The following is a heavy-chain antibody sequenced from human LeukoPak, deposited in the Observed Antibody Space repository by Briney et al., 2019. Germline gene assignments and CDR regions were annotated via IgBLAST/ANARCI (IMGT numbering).Heavy chain of an antibody. D-gene: IGHD6-19*01. Sequence: PSETLSLTCTVSGGSISSYYWSRIRQPPGKGLEWIGYIYYSGSTNYNPSLKRRVTISVDTSKNQFSLKLSSVTAADTAVYYCARDGYSSGRYNWFDPWGQGTLVTVSS. CDR1: GGSISSYY. V-gene: IGHV4-59*01. CDR2: IYYSGST. J-gene: IGHJ5*02. CDR3: ARDGYSSGRYNWFDP.